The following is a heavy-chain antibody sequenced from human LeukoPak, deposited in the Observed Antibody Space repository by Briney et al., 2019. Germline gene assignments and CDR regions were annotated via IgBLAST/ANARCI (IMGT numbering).Heavy chain of an antibody. J-gene: IGHJ4*02. CDR2: IIPILGIA. CDR3: AIEGIAAAGTLLDY. D-gene: IGHD6-13*01. CDR1: RGTFSSYT. Sequence: SVKVSCKASRGTFSSYTISWLRQAPGKELDWMGWIIPILGIANYAQKFQGRVTITADKSTSTAYMELSSLRSEDTAGYYCAIEGIAAAGTLLDYWGQGTLVTVSS. V-gene: IGHV1-69*04.